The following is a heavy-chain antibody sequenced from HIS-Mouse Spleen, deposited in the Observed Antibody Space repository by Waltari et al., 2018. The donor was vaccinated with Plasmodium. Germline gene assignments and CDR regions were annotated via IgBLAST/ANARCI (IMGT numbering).Heavy chain of an antibody. V-gene: IGHV3-9*01. CDR1: GFTFDDYA. J-gene: IGHJ4*02. CDR2: SSWNGGNI. Sequence: EVQLVESGGGLVQPGRSLRLSCAASGFTFDDYAMHWVRQAPGKGREWFSGSSWNGGNIGYADSVKGRFTISRDNAKNSLYLQMNSLRAEDTALYYCAKDRTWLIAAGALDYWGQGTLVTVSS. D-gene: IGHD6-13*01. CDR3: AKDRTWLIAAGALDY.